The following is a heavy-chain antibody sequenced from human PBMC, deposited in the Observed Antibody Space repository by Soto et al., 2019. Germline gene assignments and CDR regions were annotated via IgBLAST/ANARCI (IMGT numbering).Heavy chain of an antibody. V-gene: IGHV4-59*01. CDR1: CGSIISYY. CDR3: ARVGYSYVFDY. J-gene: IGHJ4*02. Sequence: SETLSLTCTFSCGSIISYYWSWIRQPPGKGLEWIGYIYYSGSTNYNPSLKSRVTISVDTSKNQFSLKLSSVTAADTAVYYCARVGYSYVFDYWGQGTLVTVSS. D-gene: IGHD5-18*01. CDR2: IYYSGST.